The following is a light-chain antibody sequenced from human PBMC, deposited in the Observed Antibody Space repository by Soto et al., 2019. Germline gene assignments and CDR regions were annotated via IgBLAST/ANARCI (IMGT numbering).Light chain of an antibody. J-gene: IGLJ1*01. CDR1: SSDVGGYNY. CDR3: SSYTTSSTPYV. CDR2: DVS. V-gene: IGLV2-14*03. Sequence: QSALTQPASVSGSPGQSITISCTGTSSDVGGYNYVSWYQHHPGKAPNLMIYDVSNWPSGVSNRFSGSKSGNTASLTISGLQAEDEADYYCSSYTTSSTPYVFGTGTKLTVL.